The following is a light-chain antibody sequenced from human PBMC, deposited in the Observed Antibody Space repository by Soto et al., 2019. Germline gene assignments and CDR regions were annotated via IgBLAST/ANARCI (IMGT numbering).Light chain of an antibody. CDR3: QQLNSYPIT. Sequence: DIRMTQSPSTLSASVGDRVTIICRASQSISSWLAWYQQKGGKAPKLLISKASNLDSGVPSRFSGSGSGTEFNLTITSLQPEDFATYYCQQLNSYPITFGQGTRLEIK. J-gene: IGKJ5*01. V-gene: IGKV1-5*03. CDR2: KAS. CDR1: QSISSW.